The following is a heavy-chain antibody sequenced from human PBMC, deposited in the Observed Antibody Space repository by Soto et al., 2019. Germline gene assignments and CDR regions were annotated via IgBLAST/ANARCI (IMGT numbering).Heavy chain of an antibody. J-gene: IGHJ4*02. Sequence: GSLRLSCAASGFTFSSYGMHWVRQAPGKGLEWVAVIWYDGSNKYYADSVKGRFTISRDNSKNTLYLQMNSLRAEDTAVYYCARDNTYYDYIWGSYPPRGPAGSFDYWGQGPLVTVSS. D-gene: IGHD3-16*02. V-gene: IGHV3-33*01. CDR3: ARDNTYYDYIWGSYPPRGPAGSFDY. CDR1: GFTFSSYG. CDR2: IWYDGSNK.